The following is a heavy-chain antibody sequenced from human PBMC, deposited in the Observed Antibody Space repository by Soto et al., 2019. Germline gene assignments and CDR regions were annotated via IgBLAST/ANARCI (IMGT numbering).Heavy chain of an antibody. J-gene: IGHJ4*02. Sequence: ETLSLTCTVSGDSITSTNRWSWVRQPPGKGLEWIGEIYHSGNTDYNPSLKSRVAMSVDKSKNQFSLNLTSLTAADTAVYFCAARQLLSFYFDSWGQGTLVTVSS. V-gene: IGHV4-4*01. D-gene: IGHD2-2*01. CDR2: IYHSGNT. CDR1: GDSITSTNR. CDR3: AARQLLSFYFDS.